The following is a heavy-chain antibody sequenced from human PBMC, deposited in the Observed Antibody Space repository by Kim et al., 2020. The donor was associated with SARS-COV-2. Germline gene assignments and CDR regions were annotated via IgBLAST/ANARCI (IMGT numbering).Heavy chain of an antibody. CDR2: ISGSGGST. CDR3: AKDMGRITGTIHAFDI. D-gene: IGHD1-7*01. Sequence: GGSLRLSCAASGFTFSSYAMSWVRQAPGKGLEWVSAISGSGGSTYYADSVKGRFTISRDNSKNTLYLQMNSLRAEDTAVYYCAKDMGRITGTIHAFDIWGQGTMVTVSS. J-gene: IGHJ3*02. V-gene: IGHV3-23*01. CDR1: GFTFSSYA.